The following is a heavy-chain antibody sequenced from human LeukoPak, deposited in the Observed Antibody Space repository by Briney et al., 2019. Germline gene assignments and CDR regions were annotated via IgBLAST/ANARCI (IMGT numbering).Heavy chain of an antibody. Sequence: GGSRRLSCAASGFTFSSYWMSWGRQAPGKGLEWVANIKQDGSEKYYVDSVKGRFTISRDNAKNSLYLQLNSLRAEDTAVYSCSRGGSYNYDFWSGYYYTYYYMDVWGKGTTVTVSS. CDR3: SRGGSYNYDFWSGYYYTYYYMDV. CDR1: GFTFSSYW. V-gene: IGHV3-7*01. CDR2: IKQDGSEK. D-gene: IGHD3-3*01. J-gene: IGHJ6*03.